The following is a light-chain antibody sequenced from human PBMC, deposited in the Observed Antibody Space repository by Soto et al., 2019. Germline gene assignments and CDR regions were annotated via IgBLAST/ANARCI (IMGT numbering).Light chain of an antibody. CDR1: SGHSNYA. CDR2: LNSDGSH. V-gene: IGLV4-69*01. J-gene: IGLJ1*01. CDR3: LTWGTDIRV. Sequence: QSVLTQSPSASASLGASVKLTCTLSSGHSNYAIAWHQQQPEKGPRYLMKLNSDGSHSKGDGIPDRFSGSSSGAERYLTISSLQSEDEADYYCLTWGTDIRVFGSGTKLIVL.